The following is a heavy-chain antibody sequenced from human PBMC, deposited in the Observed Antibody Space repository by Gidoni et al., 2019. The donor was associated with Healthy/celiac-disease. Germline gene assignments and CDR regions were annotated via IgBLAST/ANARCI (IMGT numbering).Heavy chain of an antibody. V-gene: IGHV3-49*05. J-gene: IGHJ4*02. Sequence: EVKLLESGGGWVTPGRSLSPSCTDSGFPFGDYAMSWFRQAPGKGLEWVGFIRSKAYGGTTEYAASVKGRFTISRDDSKSIAYLQMNSLKTEDTAVYYCTRARGYRSGYFDYGGQGTLVTVSS. D-gene: IGHD3-22*01. CDR2: IRSKAYGGTT. CDR3: TRARGYRSGYFDY. CDR1: GFPFGDYA.